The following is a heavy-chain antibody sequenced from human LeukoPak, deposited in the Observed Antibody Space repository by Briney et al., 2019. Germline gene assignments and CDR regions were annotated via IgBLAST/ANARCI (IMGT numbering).Heavy chain of an antibody. D-gene: IGHD6-19*01. Sequence: GASVKVSCKASGYTFTSYGISWVRQAPGQGLEWMGWISAYNGNTNYAQKLQGRATMTTDTSTSTAYMELRSLRSDDTAVYYCARDLSGWFSNYYYYMDVWGKGTTVTVSS. CDR2: ISAYNGNT. V-gene: IGHV1-18*01. J-gene: IGHJ6*03. CDR1: GYTFTSYG. CDR3: ARDLSGWFSNYYYYMDV.